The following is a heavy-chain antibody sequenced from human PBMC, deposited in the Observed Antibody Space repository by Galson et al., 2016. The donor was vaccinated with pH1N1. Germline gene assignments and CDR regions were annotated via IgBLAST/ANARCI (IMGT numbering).Heavy chain of an antibody. V-gene: IGHV1-18*01. CDR1: GYTFTSYG. CDR2: ISGYNGNT. J-gene: IGHJ4*02. D-gene: IGHD2-15*01. CDR3: AREGYCSGGSCYSGASDY. Sequence: SVKVSCKASGYTFTSYGISWVRQAPGQGLEWMGWISGYNGNTNYAQKVQGRVTMTTDTSTSTTYMELRSLRSDDTTVYYCAREGYCSGGSCYSGASDYWGQGTPVTVSS.